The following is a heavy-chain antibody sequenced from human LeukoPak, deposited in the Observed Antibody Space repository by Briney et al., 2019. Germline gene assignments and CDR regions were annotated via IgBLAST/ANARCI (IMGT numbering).Heavy chain of an antibody. CDR3: ARGHGRNYYGSGNWFDP. CDR1: GGSISSYY. CDR2: IYYSGST. D-gene: IGHD3-10*01. V-gene: IGHV4-39*07. J-gene: IGHJ5*02. Sequence: SETLSLTCTVSGGSISSYYWGWIRQPPGKGLEWIGSIYYSGSTYYNPSLKSRVTISVDTSKNQFSLKLSSVTAADTAVYYCARGHGRNYYGSGNWFDPWGQGTLVTVSS.